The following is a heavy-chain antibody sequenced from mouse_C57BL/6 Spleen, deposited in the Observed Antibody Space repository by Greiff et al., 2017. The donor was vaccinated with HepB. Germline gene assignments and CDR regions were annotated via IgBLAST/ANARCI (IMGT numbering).Heavy chain of an antibody. J-gene: IGHJ1*03. CDR3: ARGNSWYFDV. CDR2: ISYDGSN. CDR1: GYSITSGYY. V-gene: IGHV3-6*01. Sequence: DVKLQESGPGLVKPSQSLSLTCSVSGYSITSGYYWNWIRQFPGNKLEWMGYISYDGSNNYNPSLKNRISITRDTSKNQFFLKLNSVTTEDTATYYCARGNSWYFDVWGTGTTVTVSS.